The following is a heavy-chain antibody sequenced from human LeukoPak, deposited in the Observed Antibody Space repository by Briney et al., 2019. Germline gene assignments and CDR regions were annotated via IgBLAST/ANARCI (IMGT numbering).Heavy chain of an antibody. Sequence: PSETLSLTCAVYGGSFSGYYWSWIRQPPGKGLEWIGSIYYSGSTYYNPSLKSRVTISVDTSKNQFSLKLSSVTAADTAVYYCARHRRSGYSYGPFDPWGQGTLVTVSS. CDR1: GGSFSGYY. CDR3: ARHRRSGYSYGPFDP. D-gene: IGHD5-18*01. J-gene: IGHJ5*02. V-gene: IGHV4-34*01. CDR2: IYYSGST.